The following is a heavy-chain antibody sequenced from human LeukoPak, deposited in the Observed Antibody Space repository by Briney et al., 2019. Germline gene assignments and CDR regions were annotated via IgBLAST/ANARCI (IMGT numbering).Heavy chain of an antibody. D-gene: IGHD2-15*01. J-gene: IGHJ4*02. Sequence: GGSLRLSCAASGFTVSSNYMSWVRQAPGKGLEWVSVIYSGGSTYYADSVKGRFTISRDNSKNTLYLQMNSLRAEDTAVYYCARSYCSGGSCYRTASDYWGQGTLVTVSS. CDR2: IYSGGST. CDR1: GFTVSSNY. V-gene: IGHV3-53*01. CDR3: ARSYCSGGSCYRTASDY.